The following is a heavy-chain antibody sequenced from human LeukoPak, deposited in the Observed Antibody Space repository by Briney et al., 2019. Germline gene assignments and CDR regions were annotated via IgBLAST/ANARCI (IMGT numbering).Heavy chain of an antibody. D-gene: IGHD2-15*01. CDR3: ARLSPPGWYRYYYYYYYMDV. CDR1: GYSISSGYY. CDR2: IYHSGST. V-gene: IGHV4-38-2*02. J-gene: IGHJ6*03. Sequence: SETLSLTCTVSGYSISSGYYWGWIRQPPGKGLEWIGSIYHSGSTNYNPSLKSRVTISVDTSKNQFSLKLSSVTAADTAVYYCARLSPPGWYRYYYYYYYMDVWGKGTTVTISS.